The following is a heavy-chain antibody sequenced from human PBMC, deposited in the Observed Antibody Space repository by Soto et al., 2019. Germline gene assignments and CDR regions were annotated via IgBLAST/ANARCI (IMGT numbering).Heavy chain of an antibody. CDR2: TYYRSKWYN. J-gene: IGHJ4*02. CDR3: AREEEVAGDFDY. CDR1: GDSVSSKIAA. Sequence: AQTLSLTCAISGDSVSSKIAAWNWIRQSPSRGLEWLGRTYYRSKWYNDYAVSVKSRITINPDTSKNQFSLQLNSVTPEDTAVYYCAREEEVAGDFDYWGQGTLVTVSS. V-gene: IGHV6-1*01. D-gene: IGHD6-19*01.